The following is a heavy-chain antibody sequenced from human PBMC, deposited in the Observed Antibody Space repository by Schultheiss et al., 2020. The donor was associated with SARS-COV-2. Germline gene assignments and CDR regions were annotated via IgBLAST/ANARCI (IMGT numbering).Heavy chain of an antibody. D-gene: IGHD2-2*01. CDR2: ISGSGGSK. Sequence: GGSLRLSCAASGFTFSSYAMSWVRQAPGKGLEWVSAISGSGGSKYYADSVKGRFTISRDNSKNTLYLQMGSLRAEDMAVYYCARGRGVVVPAALDYWGQGTLVTVSS. J-gene: IGHJ4*02. CDR1: GFTFSSYA. CDR3: ARGRGVVVPAALDY. V-gene: IGHV3-23*01.